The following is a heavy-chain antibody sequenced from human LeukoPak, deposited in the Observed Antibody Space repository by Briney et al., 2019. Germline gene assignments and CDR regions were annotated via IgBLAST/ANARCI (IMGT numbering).Heavy chain of an antibody. J-gene: IGHJ5*02. V-gene: IGHV7-4-1*02. Sequence: ASVKVSCKASGYTFTNYAMNWVRQAPGQGLEWMGWINTATGNPTYAQGFTRRLVFSLDTSASTAYLRISSLKAEDTAVYYCARTLFGDQYQLLHNWFDPWGQGTLVTVSS. CDR3: ARTLFGDQYQLLHNWFDP. CDR1: GYTFTNYA. D-gene: IGHD2-15*01. CDR2: INTATGNP.